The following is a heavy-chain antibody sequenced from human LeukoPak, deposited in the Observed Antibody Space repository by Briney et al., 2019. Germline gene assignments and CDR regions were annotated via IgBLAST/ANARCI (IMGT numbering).Heavy chain of an antibody. CDR1: GFTFSSYG. D-gene: IGHD2-2*02. V-gene: IGHV3-30*18. Sequence: GGSLRLSCAASGFTFSSYGMHWVRQAPGKGLEWVAVISYDGSNKYYADSVKGRFTISRDNSKNTLYLQMNSLRAGDTAVYYCAKEFRYCSSTSCYIYYYYGMDVWGQGTTVTVSS. CDR3: AKEFRYCSSTSCYIYYYYGMDV. J-gene: IGHJ6*02. CDR2: ISYDGSNK.